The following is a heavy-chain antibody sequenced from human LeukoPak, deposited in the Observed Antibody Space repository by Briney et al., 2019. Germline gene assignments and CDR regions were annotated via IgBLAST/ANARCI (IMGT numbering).Heavy chain of an antibody. CDR1: GFTFSSYA. CDR3: ATNARSPYCGGDCYYFDY. D-gene: IGHD2-21*02. V-gene: IGHV3-23*01. Sequence: PGGSLRLSCAASGFTFSSYAMSWVRQAPGKGLEWVSAISGSGGSTYYADSVKGRFTISRDNSKNTLYLRMNSLRAEDTAVYYCATNARSPYCGGDCYYFDYWGQGTLVTVSS. J-gene: IGHJ4*02. CDR2: ISGSGGST.